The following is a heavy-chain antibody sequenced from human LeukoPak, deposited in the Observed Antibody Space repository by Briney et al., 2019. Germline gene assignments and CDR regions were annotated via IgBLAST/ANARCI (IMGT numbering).Heavy chain of an antibody. J-gene: IGHJ4*02. CDR2: INSDGSST. D-gene: IGHD6-19*01. Sequence: GGSLRLSCAASGFTFSSYWMQWVRQAPGKGLVWVSRINSDGSSTSYADSVKGRFTISRDNAKNTLYLQMNSLRAEDTAVYYCARDKEWLVPFDYWGQGTLVTVSS. CDR1: GFTFSSYW. CDR3: ARDKEWLVPFDY. V-gene: IGHV3-74*01.